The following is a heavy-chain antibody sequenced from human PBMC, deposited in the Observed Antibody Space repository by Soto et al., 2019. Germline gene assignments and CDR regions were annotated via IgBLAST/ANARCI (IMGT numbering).Heavy chain of an antibody. Sequence: QVQLQESGPGLVKPSETLSLTCTVSGGSISSYYWSWIRQPPGKGLEWIGYIYYSGSTNYNPSLKSRVTISVDTSKNQFSLKLSSVTAADTAVYYCARTVTAYSWKGIYYFDYWGQGTLVTVSS. CDR1: GGSISSYY. CDR2: IYYSGST. D-gene: IGHD1-1*01. V-gene: IGHV4-59*01. CDR3: ARTVTAYSWKGIYYFDY. J-gene: IGHJ4*02.